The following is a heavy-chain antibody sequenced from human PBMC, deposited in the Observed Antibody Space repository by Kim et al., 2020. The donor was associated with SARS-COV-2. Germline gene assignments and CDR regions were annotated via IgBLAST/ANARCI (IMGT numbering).Heavy chain of an antibody. D-gene: IGHD3-3*01. CDR3: TKGFEGSTDYHSLDV. J-gene: IGHJ6*03. Sequence: GGSLRLSCAASGFTFTNYAMTWVRQAPGKGLEWVSSISGSGYSTFYAAFGKGRLTISRDDSMDTVDLYMNSMRVEGTAIYYCTKGFEGSTDYHSLDVWG. CDR2: ISGSGYST. V-gene: IGHV3-23*01. CDR1: GFTFTNYA.